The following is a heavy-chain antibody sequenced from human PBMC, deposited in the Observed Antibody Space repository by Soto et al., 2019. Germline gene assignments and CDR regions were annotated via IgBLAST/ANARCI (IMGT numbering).Heavy chain of an antibody. CDR2: TLYSGSP. J-gene: IGHJ3*02. Sequence: SETLSLTCRVSGGPVGTGAYYWSWIRQPPGKGLEWIGYTLYSGSPNYNPSLQSLQSRVTISVDTSRNQFSLRLTSVTAADTALYYCERHDYYHRTSDIWGQGAWVTVXS. CDR3: ERHDYYHRTSDI. CDR1: GGPVGTGAYY. D-gene: IGHD3-10*01. V-gene: IGHV4-61*08.